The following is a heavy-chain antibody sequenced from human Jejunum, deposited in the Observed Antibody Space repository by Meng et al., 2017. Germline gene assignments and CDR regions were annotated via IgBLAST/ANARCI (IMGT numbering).Heavy chain of an antibody. CDR2: IHHSGST. V-gene: IGHV4-4*02. CDR1: CGSISTSDW. CDR3: AREWSGSYRHFDY. J-gene: IGHJ4*02. Sequence: EPGPGRLKPSGSLSLTCPVSCGSISTSDWWSWVRQPPGKGLEWIGEIHHSGSTNYNPSLKSRVTISVDKSKNQFSLKLNSVTAADTAVYYCAREWSGSYRHFDYWGQGTLVTVSS. D-gene: IGHD1-26*01.